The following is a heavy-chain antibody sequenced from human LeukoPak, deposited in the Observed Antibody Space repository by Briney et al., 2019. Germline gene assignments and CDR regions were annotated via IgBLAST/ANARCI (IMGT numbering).Heavy chain of an antibody. CDR3: ARGKNHIVVVTAADAFDI. CDR2: INHSGST. CDR1: GGSFSGYY. J-gene: IGHJ3*02. Sequence: SETLSLTCAVYGGSFSGYYWSWIRQPPGKGLEWIGEINHSGSTNYNPSLKSRVTISVDTSKNQFSLKLSSVTAADTAVYYCARGKNHIVVVTAADAFDIWGQGTMVTVSS. D-gene: IGHD2-21*02. V-gene: IGHV4-34*01.